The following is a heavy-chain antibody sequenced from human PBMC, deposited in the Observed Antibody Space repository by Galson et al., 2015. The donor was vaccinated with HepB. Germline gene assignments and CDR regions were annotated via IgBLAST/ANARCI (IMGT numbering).Heavy chain of an antibody. V-gene: IGHV3-64D*06. CDR3: VKDLTLCASRLACDY. J-gene: IGHJ4*02. CDR1: GFTFSSYA. Sequence: SLRLSCAASGFTFSSYAMHWVRQAPGKGLEYVSAISSNGGSTYYADSVKGRFTISRDNSKNTLYLQMSSLRAEDTAVYYCVKDLTLCASRLACDYWGQGTLVTVSS. D-gene: IGHD3-16*01. CDR2: ISSNGGST.